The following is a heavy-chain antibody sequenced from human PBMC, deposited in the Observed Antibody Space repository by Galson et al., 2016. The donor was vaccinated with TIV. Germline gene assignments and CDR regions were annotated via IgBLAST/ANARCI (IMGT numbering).Heavy chain of an antibody. D-gene: IGHD6-19*01. CDR1: GGSFSGYD. J-gene: IGHJ6*03. CDR3: ARGLMPPRGYRSGGYTTRSPYYMDV. V-gene: IGHV4-34*01. CDR2: INHSGRS. Sequence: LSLTCAVYGGSFSGYDWSWIRQPPGKGLEWIGEINHSGRSNYKSSLKSRVTVSVDTSKNQFSLKVSSVTAADTAVYYCARGLMPPRGYRSGGYTTRSPYYMDVWGKGTTVTVSS.